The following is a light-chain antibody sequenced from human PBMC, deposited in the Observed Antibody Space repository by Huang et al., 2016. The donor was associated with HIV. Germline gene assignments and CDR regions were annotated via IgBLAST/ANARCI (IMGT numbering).Light chain of an antibody. V-gene: IGKV3-11*01. CDR2: DAS. CDR1: QSVSSY. J-gene: IGKJ3*01. CDR3: QQRSNWPPIFT. Sequence: EIVLTQSPATLSLSPGERATLSCRASQSVSSYLAWYQQKPGQAPRLLSYDASNRVTGIPARFSGSGSGTDFTLTISSLEPEDFAVYYCQQRSNWPPIFTFGPGTKVDIK.